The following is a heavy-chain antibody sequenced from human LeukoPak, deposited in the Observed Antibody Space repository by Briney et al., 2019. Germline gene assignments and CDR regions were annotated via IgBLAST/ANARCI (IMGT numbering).Heavy chain of an antibody. J-gene: IGHJ1*01. CDR1: GFTFSSYR. CDR3: ARAPSEIGGYYPEYFRH. CDR2: IKSDGST. V-gene: IGHV3-74*01. D-gene: IGHD3-22*01. Sequence: GGSLRLSCAASGFTFSSYRMHWVRQAPGKGLVWVSRIKSDGSTNYADSVKGRFTISRDNAKNTLSLQMNSLRAEDTGVYYCARAPSEIGGYYPEYFRHWGQGTLVTVSS.